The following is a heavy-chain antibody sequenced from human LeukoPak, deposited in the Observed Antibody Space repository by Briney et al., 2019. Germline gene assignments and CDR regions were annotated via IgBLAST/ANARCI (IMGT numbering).Heavy chain of an antibody. V-gene: IGHV3-23*01. D-gene: IGHD2/OR15-2a*01. J-gene: IGHJ4*02. CDR1: GFTFSNYA. Sequence: GGSLRLSCAASGFTFSNYAMNWVRQTPGKGLEWVSIISGSGDSTYYADSVKGRFTISRDKSRNTLYLQMISLTAEDTGVYYCAKIPQVSTTSVPNFDYWGQGTLVTVSA. CDR2: ISGSGDST. CDR3: AKIPQVSTTSVPNFDY.